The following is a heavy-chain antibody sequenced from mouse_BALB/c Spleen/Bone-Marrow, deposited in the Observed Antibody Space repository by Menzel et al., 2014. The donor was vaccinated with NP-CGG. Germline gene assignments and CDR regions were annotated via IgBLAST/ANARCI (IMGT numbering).Heavy chain of an antibody. CDR1: GYTFTSYW. V-gene: IGHV1S81*02. D-gene: IGHD1-1*01. CDR2: INPSNGCT. CDR3: ALYYYGSLDY. Sequence: QVQLQQSGAELVKPGASAKLSCKASGYTFTSYWMHWVKQRPGQGLEWIGEINPSNGCTNYNEKFKSKATLTVDKSSSTAYMQLSSLTSEDSAVYYCALYYYGSLDYWGQGTTLTVSS. J-gene: IGHJ2*01.